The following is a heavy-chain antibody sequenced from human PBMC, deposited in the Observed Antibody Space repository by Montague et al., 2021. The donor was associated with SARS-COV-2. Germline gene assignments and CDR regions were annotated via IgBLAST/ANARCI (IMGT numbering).Heavy chain of an antibody. J-gene: IGHJ4*02. CDR2: IYTSGTT. D-gene: IGHD5-12*01. CDR3: ARAHSGSWAHLDN. CDR1: GGSISGGSYY. V-gene: IGHV4-61*02. Sequence: TLSLTCTVSGGSISGGSYYWSWHRQPAGKGLVWIGRIYTSGTTDYSFTLKSRVTISVYTSKNQFSLKLTTVTAADTAVYYCARAHSGSWAHLDNWGQGSLVTVSS.